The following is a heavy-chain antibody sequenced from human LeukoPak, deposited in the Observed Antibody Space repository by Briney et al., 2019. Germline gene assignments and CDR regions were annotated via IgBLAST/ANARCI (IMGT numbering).Heavy chain of an antibody. CDR1: GFTFSSYS. D-gene: IGHD6-19*01. CDR3: ARAYAGYSSGCSLY. Sequence: GSLRLSCAASGFTFSSYSMNWVRQAPGKGLEWVSSISSSSSYIYYADSVKGRFTISRDNAKNSLYLQMNSLRAEGTAVYYCARAYAGYSSGCSLYWGQGTLVTVSS. CDR2: ISSSSSYI. J-gene: IGHJ4*02. V-gene: IGHV3-21*01.